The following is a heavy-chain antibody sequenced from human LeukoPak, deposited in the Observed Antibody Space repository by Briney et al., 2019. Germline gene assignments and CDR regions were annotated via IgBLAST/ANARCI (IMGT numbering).Heavy chain of an antibody. CDR1: GFTFSSYA. J-gene: IGHJ4*02. D-gene: IGHD2-2*01. V-gene: IGHV3-23*01. Sequence: GGSLRLSCAASGFTFSSYAMSWVRQAPGKGLEWVSAISGSGGSTYYADYVKGRFTISRDNSKNTLYLQMNSLRAEDTAVYYCAKSEYQLPTSFDYWGQGTLVTVSS. CDR2: ISGSGGST. CDR3: AKSEYQLPTSFDY.